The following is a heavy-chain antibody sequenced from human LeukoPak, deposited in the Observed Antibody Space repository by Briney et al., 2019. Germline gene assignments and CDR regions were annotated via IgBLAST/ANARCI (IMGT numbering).Heavy chain of an antibody. CDR3: AREDYGDYFGSYGLDV. J-gene: IGHJ6*02. CDR2: INHSGGT. V-gene: IGHV4-34*01. Sequence: SETLSLTCAVYGGSSTAYYWSWIRQPPGKGRGWIGEINHSGGTNYNTSLKSRVTISVDTSKNQFSLKLSTVTAADTAVYYCAREDYGDYFGSYGLDVSGQGNAITVSS. D-gene: IGHD4-17*01. CDR1: GGSSTAYY.